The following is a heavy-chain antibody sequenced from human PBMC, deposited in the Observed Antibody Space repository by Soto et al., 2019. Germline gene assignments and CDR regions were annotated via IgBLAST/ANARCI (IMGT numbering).Heavy chain of an antibody. D-gene: IGHD6-19*01. V-gene: IGHV3-7*01. J-gene: IGHJ4*02. CDR1: GCTLSSYW. Sequence: PWGSRRLSCEASGCTLSSYWMSWIRQDPGKGPEWVANTRQYGGQSYLVDSVQGRFTISRDNDKNSVYLHMNSLRAEDTAVYYCVRDGRTGWHFETLGQRTLVIVSS. CDR3: VRDGRTGWHFET. CDR2: TRQYGGQS.